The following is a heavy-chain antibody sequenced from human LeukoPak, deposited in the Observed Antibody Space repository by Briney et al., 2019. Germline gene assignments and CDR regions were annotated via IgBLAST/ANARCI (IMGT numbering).Heavy chain of an antibody. D-gene: IGHD3-10*01. Sequence: GGSLRLSCAASGFTFSSYGMHWVRQVPGKGLEWVAVISYDGSNKYYADSVKGRFTISRDNSKNTLYLQMNSLRAEDTAVYYCAKDLGWGITMVRGVDGFDYWGQGTLVTVSS. V-gene: IGHV3-30*18. CDR1: GFTFSSYG. J-gene: IGHJ4*02. CDR3: AKDLGWGITMVRGVDGFDY. CDR2: ISYDGSNK.